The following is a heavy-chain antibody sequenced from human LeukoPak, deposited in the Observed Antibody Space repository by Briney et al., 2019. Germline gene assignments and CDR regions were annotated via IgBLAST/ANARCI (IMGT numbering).Heavy chain of an antibody. CDR3: ARAAGQQLVLVNWFDP. V-gene: IGHV3-48*04. CDR1: GFTFSSSS. J-gene: IGHJ5*02. CDR2: ITSSSGTI. Sequence: GGSLRLSCAASGFTFSSSSMNWVRQAPGKGLEWISYITSSSGTIYYADSVKGRFTISRDSAKSSLYLQMNSLRAEDTAVYYCARAAGQQLVLVNWFDPWGQGTLVTVSS. D-gene: IGHD6-13*01.